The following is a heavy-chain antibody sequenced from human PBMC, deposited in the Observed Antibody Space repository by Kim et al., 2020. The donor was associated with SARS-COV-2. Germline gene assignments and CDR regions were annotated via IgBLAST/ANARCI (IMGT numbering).Heavy chain of an antibody. CDR3: AKRDGMDV. CDR2: GGIT. J-gene: IGHJ6*02. Sequence: GGITYTADSVTSRFTISRDNSKHPLYLQMNHLRAEDTAVYYCAKRDGMDVWGQGTTVTVSS. V-gene: IGHV3-23*01.